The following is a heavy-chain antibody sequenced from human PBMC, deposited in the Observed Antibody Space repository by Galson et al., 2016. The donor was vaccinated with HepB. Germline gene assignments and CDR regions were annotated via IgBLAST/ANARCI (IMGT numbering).Heavy chain of an antibody. V-gene: IGHV3-15*07. Sequence: SLRLSCAASGINFNVAWMNWVRPVPGKGLEWVGRIRRQSDGGTSDYAAPVKGRIVISRDDSQNMLFLQMNSLKTEDTAVYYCVTGGGNYGFDFWGQGALVTVSS. CDR3: VTGGGNYGFDF. CDR1: GINFNVAW. J-gene: IGHJ4*02. CDR2: IRRQSDGGTS. D-gene: IGHD1-26*01.